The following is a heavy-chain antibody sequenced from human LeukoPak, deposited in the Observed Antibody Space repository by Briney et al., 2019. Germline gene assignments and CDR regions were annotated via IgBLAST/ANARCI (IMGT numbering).Heavy chain of an antibody. Sequence: GASVKVSCKASGYTFTSYGINWVRQAPGQGLEWMGWISAYNGNTNYAQKFQGRVTMTADTSTSTAYMELRSLRSDDTAVYYCAGFLWFGELSPGGWFDPWGQGTLVTVSS. D-gene: IGHD3-10*01. CDR3: AGFLWFGELSPGGWFDP. J-gene: IGHJ5*02. CDR2: ISAYNGNT. CDR1: GYTFTSYG. V-gene: IGHV1-18*01.